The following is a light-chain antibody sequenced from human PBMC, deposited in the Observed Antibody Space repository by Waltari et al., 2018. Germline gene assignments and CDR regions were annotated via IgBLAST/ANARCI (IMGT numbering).Light chain of an antibody. V-gene: IGLV2-23*01. CDR1: SSDVGNYNF. CDR3: CSYTDSTTLV. CDR2: EDT. Sequence: QSALTQPASVSGSPGQSITISCTGTSSDVGNYNFVSWYQHHPGKAPRLMIYEDTKRHSGVSNRFSGSNSGNTASLTISGLQAEDEADYYCCSYTDSTTLVFGGGTGLTVL. J-gene: IGLJ2*01.